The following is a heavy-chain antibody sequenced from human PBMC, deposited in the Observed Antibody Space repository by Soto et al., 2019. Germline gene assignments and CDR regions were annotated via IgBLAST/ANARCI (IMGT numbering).Heavy chain of an antibody. V-gene: IGHV4-34*01. CDR3: ARGLSGAATRFGFDY. Sequence: SETLSLTCAVYGGSFSGYYWSWIRQPPGKGLEWIGEINHSGSTNYNPSLKSRVTISVDTSKNQFSLKLSSVTAADTAVYYCARGLSGAATRFGFDYWGQGTLVIVSS. CDR1: GGSFSGYY. J-gene: IGHJ4*02. D-gene: IGHD2-15*01. CDR2: INHSGST.